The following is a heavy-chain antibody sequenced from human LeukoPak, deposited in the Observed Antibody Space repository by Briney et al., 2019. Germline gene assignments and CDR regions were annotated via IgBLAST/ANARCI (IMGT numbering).Heavy chain of an antibody. CDR3: ARDKTADYGDPIGDYYYMDV. V-gene: IGHV1-2*02. CDR2: INPNSGGT. Sequence: ASVKVSCKASGYTFTGYYMHWVRQAPGQGLEWVGWINPNSGGTNYAQKFQGRVTMTRDTSISTAYMVLDRLRSDDTAVYYCARDKTADYGDPIGDYYYMDVWGKGTTVTISS. D-gene: IGHD4-17*01. J-gene: IGHJ6*03. CDR1: GYTFTGYY.